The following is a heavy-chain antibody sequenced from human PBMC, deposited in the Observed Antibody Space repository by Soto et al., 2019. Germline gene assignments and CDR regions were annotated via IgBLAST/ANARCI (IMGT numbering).Heavy chain of an antibody. V-gene: IGHV1-69*01. D-gene: IGHD2-8*01. CDR1: GGTFSTYT. CDR3: ARDEGNNNVAFGI. CDR2: IFPTFGAA. Sequence: QVQLVQSGTEVKKPGSSVKVSCKASGGTFSTYTISWLRQAPGQGPEWMGGIFPTFGAANYAQKFQGRLTITAGESTTTAYMELSSLRSEDTAVYYCARDEGNNNVAFGIWGQGTMITVSS. J-gene: IGHJ3*02.